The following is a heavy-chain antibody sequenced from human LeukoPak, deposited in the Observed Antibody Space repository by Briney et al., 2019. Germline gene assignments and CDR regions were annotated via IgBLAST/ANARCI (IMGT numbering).Heavy chain of an antibody. Sequence: GASVKVSCKASGYTFTSYAMHWVRQAPGQRLEWMGWINPKRGDTDFAPKFQGRITMTRDTSISTAYMDLSSLTSDDTAVYYCARDIYTSPVLEYWGQGALVTVSS. D-gene: IGHD2-2*01. V-gene: IGHV1-2*02. CDR3: ARDIYTSPVLEY. CDR1: GYTFTSYA. CDR2: INPKRGDT. J-gene: IGHJ4*02.